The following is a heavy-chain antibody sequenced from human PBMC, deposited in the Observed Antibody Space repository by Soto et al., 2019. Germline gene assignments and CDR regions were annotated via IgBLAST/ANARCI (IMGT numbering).Heavy chain of an antibody. V-gene: IGHV4-59*01. Sequence: LSLTCTVSGGSISSYYWSWIRLPPGKGLEWIGYIYYSGSTNYNPSLKSRVTISVDTSKNQFSLKLSSVTAADTAVYYCAREAYSSSWYSSSPYNWFDPWGQGTLVTVSS. J-gene: IGHJ5*02. D-gene: IGHD6-13*01. CDR3: AREAYSSSWYSSSPYNWFDP. CDR2: IYYSGST. CDR1: GGSISSYY.